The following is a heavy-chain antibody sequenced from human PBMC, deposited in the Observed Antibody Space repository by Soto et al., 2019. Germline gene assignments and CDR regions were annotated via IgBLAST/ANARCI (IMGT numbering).Heavy chain of an antibody. Sequence: GGSLRLSCAASGFTFSSYGMHWVRQAPGKGLEWVAVIWYDGSNKYYADSVKGRFTISRDNSKNTLYLQMNSLRAEDTAVYYCARDLSRDTMVRGVISFQVDYWGQGTLVTVSS. V-gene: IGHV3-33*01. CDR3: ARDLSRDTMVRGVISFQVDY. CDR1: GFTFSSYG. CDR2: IWYDGSNK. D-gene: IGHD3-10*01. J-gene: IGHJ4*02.